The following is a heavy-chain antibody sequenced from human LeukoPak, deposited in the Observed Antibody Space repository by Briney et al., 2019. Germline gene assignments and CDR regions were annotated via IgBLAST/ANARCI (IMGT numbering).Heavy chain of an antibody. Sequence: ASVKVSCKASGYTFTGYYMHWVRQAPGQGLEWMGWINPNSGGTNYAQKFQGRVTMTRDTSISTAYMELSRLRSDDTAVYYCARDREGYYYDSSGYYGYWGQGILVTVSS. J-gene: IGHJ4*02. CDR2: INPNSGGT. V-gene: IGHV1-2*02. CDR3: ARDREGYYYDSSGYYGY. D-gene: IGHD3-22*01. CDR1: GYTFTGYY.